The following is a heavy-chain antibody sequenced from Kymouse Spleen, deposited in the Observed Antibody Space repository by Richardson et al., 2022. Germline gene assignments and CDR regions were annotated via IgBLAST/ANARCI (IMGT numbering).Heavy chain of an antibody. CDR1: GYSFTSYW. CDR3: ARHGDGSGSYYTPTNYGMDV. Sequence: EVQLVQSGAEVKKPGESLKISCKGSGYSFTSYWIGWVRQMPGKGLEWMGIIYPGDSDTRYSPSFQGQVTISADKSISTAYLQWSSLKASDTAMYYCARHGDGSGSYYTPTNYGMDVWGQGTTVTVSS. J-gene: IGHJ6*02. CDR2: IYPGDSDT. V-gene: IGHV5-51*01. D-gene: IGHD3-10*01.